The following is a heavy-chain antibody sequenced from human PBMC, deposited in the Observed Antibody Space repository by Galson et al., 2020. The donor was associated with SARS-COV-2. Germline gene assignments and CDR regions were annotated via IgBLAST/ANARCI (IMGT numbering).Heavy chain of an antibody. J-gene: IGHJ2*01. Sequence: ESGPTLAKPTEPLTLTRTVSGLSLSNPRMGVSGIRQPPGKALEWHAQLVSNDEKSYNTSLKSRLTISKDTSKSQVVLTMTNMDPVDTATYYCARTLNGYDNGGYYYWYFDLWGRGTLVTVSS. D-gene: IGHD3-22*01. CDR3: ARTLNGYDNGGYYYWYFDL. V-gene: IGHV2-26*01. CDR2: LVSNDEK. CDR1: GLSLSNPRMG.